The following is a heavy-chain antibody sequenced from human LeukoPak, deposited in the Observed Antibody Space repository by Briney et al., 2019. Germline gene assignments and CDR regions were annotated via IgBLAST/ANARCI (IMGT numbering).Heavy chain of an antibody. CDR3: ARVFLDAFDI. CDR1: GFTFRDYY. CDR2: ISSGGNTI. J-gene: IGHJ3*02. V-gene: IGHV3-11*01. Sequence: PGGSLRLSCAAPGFTFRDYYMSWIRQAPGKGLEWVSYISSGGNTIYYADSVKGRFTISRDNAKNSLYLQMNSLRAEDTAVYHCARVFLDAFDIWGQGTMVTVSS.